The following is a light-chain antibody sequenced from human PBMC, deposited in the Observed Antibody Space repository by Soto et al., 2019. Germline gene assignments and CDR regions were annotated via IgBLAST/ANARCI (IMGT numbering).Light chain of an antibody. CDR3: QQYNNRRT. V-gene: IGKV3-15*01. CDR1: QSVSSN. Sequence: EIVMTPSPATLSVSPGERATLSCRASQSVSSNLAWYQQKPGQAPRLLIYGASTRATCIPARFSGSGSGTEFTLTISSLQSEDFAVYYCQQYNNRRTFGQGTQVEIK. J-gene: IGKJ1*01. CDR2: GAS.